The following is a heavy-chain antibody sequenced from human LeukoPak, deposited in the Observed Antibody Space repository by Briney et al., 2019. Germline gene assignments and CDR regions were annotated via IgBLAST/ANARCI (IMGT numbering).Heavy chain of an antibody. CDR2: VYYTGAS. Sequence: TETLSLTCTVSGGSISSSSYYWGWIRQPPGKGLEWIGSVYYTGASYYNPSLKSRVTISIDTSKKHFSLKLTSVTAADTAVYYCARGAPPQNWGQGTLVTVSS. J-gene: IGHJ4*02. CDR3: ARGAPPQN. V-gene: IGHV4-39*07. CDR1: GGSISSSSYY.